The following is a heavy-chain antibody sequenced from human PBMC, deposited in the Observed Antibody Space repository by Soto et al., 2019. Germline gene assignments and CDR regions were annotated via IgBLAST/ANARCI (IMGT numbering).Heavy chain of an antibody. J-gene: IGHJ4*02. D-gene: IGHD3-10*01. CDR3: ARDRDDYGSGNYYNRIDF. V-gene: IGHV1-69*01. Sequence: QVQLVQSGAEVKKPGSSVKVSCKASGGIFSTYAISWLRQAPGQGLEWMGGIIPLFGTPNYAQRFQGRVNITGDESTSTAYMELSRLRSEDTAVYYCARDRDDYGSGNYYNRIDFWGQGTLVTVSS. CDR2: IIPLFGTP. CDR1: GGIFSTYA.